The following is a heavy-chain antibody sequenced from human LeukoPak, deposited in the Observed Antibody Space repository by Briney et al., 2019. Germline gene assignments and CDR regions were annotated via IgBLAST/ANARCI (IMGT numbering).Heavy chain of an antibody. V-gene: IGHV1-46*01. CDR1: GYNFTGYY. Sequence: ASVKVSCKASGYNFTGYYLHWVRQAPGQGLEWMGIINPSGGSTSYAQKFQGRVTMTRDMSTSTVYMELSSLRSEDTAVYYCAREIAVAGPHDAFDIWGQGTMVTVSS. CDR2: INPSGGST. D-gene: IGHD6-19*01. CDR3: AREIAVAGPHDAFDI. J-gene: IGHJ3*02.